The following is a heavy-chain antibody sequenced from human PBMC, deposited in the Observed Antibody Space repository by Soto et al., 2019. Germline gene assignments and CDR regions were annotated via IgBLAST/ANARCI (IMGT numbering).Heavy chain of an antibody. V-gene: IGHV1-8*01. CDR1: VNTIINND. CDR3: ARGSGSYGRGWFDP. D-gene: IGHD1-26*01. J-gene: IGHJ5*02. CDR2: MNSNSGNT. Sequence: ASVMLSCKDPVNTIINNDINWVRQATGQGLEWMGWMNSNSGNTGYAQKFQGRVTMTRDTSTSTAYMELSSLRSEDTAVYYCARGSGSYGRGWFDPWG.